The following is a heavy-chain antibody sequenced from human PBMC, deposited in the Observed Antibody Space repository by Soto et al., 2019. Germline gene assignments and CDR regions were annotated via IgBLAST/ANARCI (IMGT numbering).Heavy chain of an antibody. V-gene: IGHV5-51*01. CDR2: IYPGDSDT. J-gene: IGHJ4*02. Sequence: GESLQISGKGSGCSLTSYWIAWVRQMTGKGLEWMGIIYPGDSDTRYSPSFQGQVTISADKSISTAYLQWSSLKASDTAMYYCARQKAYCGGDCYLVDYWGQGTLVTVSS. CDR3: ARQKAYCGGDCYLVDY. D-gene: IGHD2-21*02. CDR1: GCSLTSYW.